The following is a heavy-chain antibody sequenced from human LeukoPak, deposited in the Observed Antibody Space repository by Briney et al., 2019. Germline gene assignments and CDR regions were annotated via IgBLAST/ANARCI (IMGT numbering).Heavy chain of an antibody. D-gene: IGHD6-6*01. Sequence: PSETLSLTCTVSGGSVSSPDSCWSWIRQPPGKGLEWIGNVYYIGTTSYNSSLKTRVTTSVDKSKNHFSLILTSVTTADTAVYFCARNTSSSPWFDPWGQGTLVTVSS. CDR3: ARNTSSSPWFDP. J-gene: IGHJ5*02. CDR2: VYYIGTT. CDR1: GGSVSSPDSC. V-gene: IGHV4-61*03.